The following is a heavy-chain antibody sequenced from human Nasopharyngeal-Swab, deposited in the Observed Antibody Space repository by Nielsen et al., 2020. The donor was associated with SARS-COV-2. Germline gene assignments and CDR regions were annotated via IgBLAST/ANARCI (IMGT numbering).Heavy chain of an antibody. V-gene: IGHV1-18*01. CDR1: GYTFTSYG. J-gene: IGHJ1*01. CDR3: ARGENYDSSGYYSRAEYFQH. D-gene: IGHD3-22*01. CDR2: ISAYNGNT. Sequence: ASVKVSCKASGYTFTSYGVSWVRQAPGQGLEWMGWISAYNGNTNCAQKFQGRVTMTTDTSTRTAYMELSSLRSEDTAVYYCARGENYDSSGYYSRAEYFQHWGQGTLVTVSS.